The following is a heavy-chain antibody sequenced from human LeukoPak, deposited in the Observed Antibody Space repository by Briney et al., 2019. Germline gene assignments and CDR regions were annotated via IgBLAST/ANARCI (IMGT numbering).Heavy chain of an antibody. CDR3: ARMATSGPVFYYYYYMDV. CDR1: GGSVTSGSYC. D-gene: IGHD5-24*01. CDR2: MFYSGNT. Sequence: SETLSLTCTVSGGSVTSGSYCWGWIRQPPGNGLEWIGNMFYSGNTYYNPSLKSRVTMSVDTSKNQFSLKLSSVTAADTAVYYCARMATSGPVFYYYYYMDVWGKGATVTVS. J-gene: IGHJ6*03. V-gene: IGHV4-39*01.